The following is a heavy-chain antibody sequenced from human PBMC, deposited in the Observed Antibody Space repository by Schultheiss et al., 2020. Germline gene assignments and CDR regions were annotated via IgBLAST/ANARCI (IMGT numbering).Heavy chain of an antibody. CDR1: GFIFSTFG. J-gene: IGHJ4*02. V-gene: IGHV3-33*06. CDR3: AKPEYYDFWTGYSHFFDY. D-gene: IGHD3-3*01. Sequence: GESLKISCAASGFIFSTFGMHWVRQAPGKGLEWVAVIWNDGSKKYYADSVKGRFTISRDNSKNTLYLQMNSLRAEDTAVYYCAKPEYYDFWTGYSHFFDYWGRGTLVTVSS. CDR2: IWNDGSKK.